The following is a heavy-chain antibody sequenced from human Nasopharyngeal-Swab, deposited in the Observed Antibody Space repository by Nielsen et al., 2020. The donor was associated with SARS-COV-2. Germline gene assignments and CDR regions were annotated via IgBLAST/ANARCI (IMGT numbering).Heavy chain of an antibody. V-gene: IGHV3-69-1*01. CDR2: ISSSSTI. J-gene: IGHJ3*02. D-gene: IGHD3-22*01. Sequence: WIRQPPGKGLEWVSYISSSSTIYYADSVKGRFTISRDNAKNSLYLQMNSLRAEDTAVYYCARALHIYYYDSSGYFGDASDIWGQGTMVTVSS. CDR3: ARALHIYYYDSSGYFGDASDI.